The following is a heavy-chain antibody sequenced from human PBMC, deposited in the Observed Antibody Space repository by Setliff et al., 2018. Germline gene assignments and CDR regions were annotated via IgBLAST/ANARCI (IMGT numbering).Heavy chain of an antibody. Sequence: KPSETLSLTCGVSGFSIYSGYYWGWIRQPPGKGLEWIGSIYHSGSTRFNPSLKSRVTISVDTSKNQFSLKLNSVTAADTAVYYCARRGLGSYYDGSDFLSFDYWGQGNLVTVSS. CDR2: IYHSGST. CDR3: ARRGLGSYYDGSDFLSFDY. V-gene: IGHV4-38-2*01. CDR1: GFSIYSGYY. D-gene: IGHD3-22*01. J-gene: IGHJ4*02.